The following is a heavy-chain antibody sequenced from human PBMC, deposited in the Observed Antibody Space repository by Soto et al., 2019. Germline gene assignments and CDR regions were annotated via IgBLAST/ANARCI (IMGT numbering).Heavy chain of an antibody. Sequence: QVLLQESGPGLVKSSQTLSLTCTVSGGSISSGDYSWSWVRQSPGKGLEWIGHIYNSGITYYNPSLKSRVVISIDTSRNQFSLRLNSLTAADRAVYFCARGVMVFGLVSRFWFDPWGQGTVVTVSS. V-gene: IGHV4-30-4*01. J-gene: IGHJ5*02. CDR3: ARGVMVFGLVSRFWFDP. D-gene: IGHD3-3*01. CDR2: IYNSGIT. CDR1: GGSISSGDYS.